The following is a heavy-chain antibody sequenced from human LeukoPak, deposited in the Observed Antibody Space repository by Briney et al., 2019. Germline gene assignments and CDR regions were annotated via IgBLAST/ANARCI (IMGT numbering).Heavy chain of an antibody. CDR3: ARFAGTGSGSYYPPYYYYGMDV. V-gene: IGHV3-30*04. CDR1: GFTFSSYA. Sequence: GRSLRLSCAASGFTFSSYAMHWVRQAPGKGLEWVAVISYDGSNNSYADSVKGRFTISRDNAKNTLYLQMNSLRAEDTAVYYCARFAGTGSGSYYPPYYYYGMDVWGKGTTVTVSS. CDR2: ISYDGSNN. D-gene: IGHD3-10*01. J-gene: IGHJ6*04.